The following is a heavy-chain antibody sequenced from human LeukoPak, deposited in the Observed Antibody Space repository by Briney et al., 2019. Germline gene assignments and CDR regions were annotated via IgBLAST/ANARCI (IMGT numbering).Heavy chain of an antibody. CDR1: GVSISSSSNY. CDR2: IYSSGST. V-gene: IGHV4-39*07. CDR3: ARSDGYGLVGI. Sequence: PSETLSLTCSVSGVSISSSSNYWGWIRQPPGKTLEWIGSIYSSGSTYYNPSLKSRVIILIDTAKNHFSLNLSSVTAADTAVYYCARSDGYGLVGIWGQGTMVTVSS. D-gene: IGHD3-10*01. J-gene: IGHJ3*02.